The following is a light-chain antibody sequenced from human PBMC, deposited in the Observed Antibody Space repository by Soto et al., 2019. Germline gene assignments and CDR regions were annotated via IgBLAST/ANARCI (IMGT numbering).Light chain of an antibody. CDR2: AAS. J-gene: IGKJ4*01. CDR3: QQLNSYALT. CDR1: QGISSY. V-gene: IGKV1-9*01. Sequence: IQLTQSPSSLSASVGDRVTITCRASQGISSYLAWYQQKPGKAPKLLIYAASTLQSGVPSRFSGSGSGTDFTLTISSLQHEDFATYYCQQLNSYALTFGGGTKVEIK.